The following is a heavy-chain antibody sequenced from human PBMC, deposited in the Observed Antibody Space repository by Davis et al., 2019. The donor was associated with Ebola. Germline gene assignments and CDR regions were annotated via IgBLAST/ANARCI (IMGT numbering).Heavy chain of an antibody. V-gene: IGHV1-18*04. J-gene: IGHJ6*02. Sequence: ASVKVSCKASGYTFTSYGISWVRQAPGQGLEWMGCISAYNGNTNYAQKLQGRVTMTTDTSTSTAYMELRSLRSDDTAVYYCARVAARPYYYYYGMDVWGQGTTVTVSS. D-gene: IGHD6-6*01. CDR3: ARVAARPYYYYYGMDV. CDR1: GYTFTSYG. CDR2: ISAYNGNT.